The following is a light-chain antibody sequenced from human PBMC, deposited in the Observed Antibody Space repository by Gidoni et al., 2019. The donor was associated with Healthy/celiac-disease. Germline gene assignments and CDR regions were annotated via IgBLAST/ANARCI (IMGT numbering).Light chain of an antibody. CDR1: KLGDKY. J-gene: IGLJ2*01. CDR3: QAWDSSTEV. V-gene: IGLV3-1*01. Sequence: SYELTQPLSVSVSPGQTASITCPGDKLGDKYACWYQQKPGQSPVLVIYQDSKRPSGIPERFSGSNSGNTATLTISGTQAMDEADYYCQAWDSSTEVFGGGTKLTVL. CDR2: QDS.